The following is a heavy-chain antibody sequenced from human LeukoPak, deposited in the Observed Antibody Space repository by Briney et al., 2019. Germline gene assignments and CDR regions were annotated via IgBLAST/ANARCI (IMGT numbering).Heavy chain of an antibody. D-gene: IGHD3-10*01. CDR2: INHSGST. Sequence: SETLSLTCTASGGSISSYYWSWIRQPPGKGLEWIGEINHSGSTNYNPSLKSRVTISVDTSKNQFSLKLSSVTAADTAVYYCARYYGSGSYYKSYYYYYMDVWGKGTTVTVSS. V-gene: IGHV4-34*01. CDR1: GGSISSYY. J-gene: IGHJ6*03. CDR3: ARYYGSGSYYKSYYYYYMDV.